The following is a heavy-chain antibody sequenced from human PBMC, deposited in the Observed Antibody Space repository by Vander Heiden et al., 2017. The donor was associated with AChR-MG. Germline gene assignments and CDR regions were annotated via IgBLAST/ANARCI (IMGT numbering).Heavy chain of an antibody. Sequence: EVQLEESGGALVQPGGSLRLSCAASGFILSSYEMIWVRQAPGKGLEWVSYINSRSTSIYYADSVKGRFSVSRDNAKNSLYLQMDGLRVEDTAVYYCVRIGPLQGNPFDVWGQGTMVTVSS. CDR1: GFILSSYE. CDR3: VRIGPLQGNPFDV. J-gene: IGHJ3*01. CDR2: INSRSTSI. V-gene: IGHV3-48*03. D-gene: IGHD3-22*01.